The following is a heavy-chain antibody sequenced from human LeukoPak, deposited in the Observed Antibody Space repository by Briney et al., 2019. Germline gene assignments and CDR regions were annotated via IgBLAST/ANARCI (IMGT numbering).Heavy chain of an antibody. CDR3: ARGPSAAGRGINFDY. CDR1: GYTFTSYD. CDR2: MNPNSGNT. J-gene: IGHJ4*02. D-gene: IGHD6-13*01. Sequence: ASVKVSCKASGYTFTSYDINWVRQATGQGLEWMGWMNPNSGNTGYAQKFQGRVTITRNTSISTAYMELSSLRSEDTAVYYCARGPSAAGRGINFDYWGQGTLVTVSS. V-gene: IGHV1-8*03.